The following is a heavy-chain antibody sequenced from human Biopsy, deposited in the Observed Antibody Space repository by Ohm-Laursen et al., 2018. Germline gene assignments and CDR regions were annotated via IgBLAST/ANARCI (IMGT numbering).Heavy chain of an antibody. Sequence: SDTLFLTCTVSGASITSYYWSWIRQPAGKGLEWIGHTYKGGNTNHNPSLKSRVSMSVDTSKNQLSLTLRSVTAADTAVYYCARDLPSSYYYAMDVWGQGTTVTVSS. CDR1: GASITSYY. V-gene: IGHV4-4*07. CDR2: TYKGGNT. CDR3: ARDLPSSYYYAMDV. J-gene: IGHJ6*02.